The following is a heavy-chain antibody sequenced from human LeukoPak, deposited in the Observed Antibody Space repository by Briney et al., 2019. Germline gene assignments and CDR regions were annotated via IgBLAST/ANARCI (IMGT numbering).Heavy chain of an antibody. CDR1: GFTFSSYG. CDR3: ARDGFGSWTTGNPTFGMDV. V-gene: IGHV3-33*01. CDR2: IWYDGSNK. D-gene: IGHD6-13*01. Sequence: GRSLRLSCAASGFTFSSYGMHWVRQAPGKGLEWVAVIWYDGSNKYYADSVKGRFTISRDNSKNTLYLQMNSLRAEDTAVYYCARDGFGSWTTGNPTFGMDVWGKGTTVTVSS. J-gene: IGHJ6*04.